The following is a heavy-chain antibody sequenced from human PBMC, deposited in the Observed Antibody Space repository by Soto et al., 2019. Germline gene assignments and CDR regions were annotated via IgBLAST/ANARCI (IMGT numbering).Heavy chain of an antibody. V-gene: IGHV4-34*01. D-gene: IGHD2-15*01. Sequence: NPSETLSLTCAVYGGSLRVYYWRWIRHPPGKGLEWIGEISQRGSTNYNPSLKSRVALSVDTSKNQFSLNLISMTAADTAIYYCAREWPGGRGCFDYWGQGTPVTVSS. CDR1: GGSLRVYY. CDR3: AREWPGGRGCFDY. J-gene: IGHJ4*02. CDR2: ISQRGST.